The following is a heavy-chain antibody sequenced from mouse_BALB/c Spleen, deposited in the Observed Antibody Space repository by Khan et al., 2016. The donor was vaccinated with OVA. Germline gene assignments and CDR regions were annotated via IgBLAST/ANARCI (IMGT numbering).Heavy chain of an antibody. CDR2: ISTYYGDV. Sequence: QVQLQQSGAELVRPGVSVKISCKGSGYTFTDFTIHWVKQSHALSLEWIGVISTYYGDVTYNQKFKGKATMTVDNSSSTTYRELARLTSEDSAICACTRGAGVSRFAYWGQGTLVTVSA. V-gene: IGHV1S137*01. J-gene: IGHJ3*01. D-gene: IGHD2-13*01. CDR3: TRGAGVSRFAY. CDR1: GYTFTDFT.